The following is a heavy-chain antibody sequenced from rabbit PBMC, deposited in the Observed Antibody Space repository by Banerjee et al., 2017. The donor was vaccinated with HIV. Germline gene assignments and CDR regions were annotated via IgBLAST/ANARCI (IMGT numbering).Heavy chain of an antibody. Sequence: QEQLEESGGDLVKPEGSLTLTCTASGFSFSEYGVTWVRQAPGKGLEWIGYIDPTFGGTWYASWVNGRFTISKTSSTTVTLQMTNLTGADTATYFCARGGNYAGYGSYLWGPGTLVTVS. D-gene: IGHD7-1*01. V-gene: IGHV1S45*01. CDR3: ARGGNYAGYGSYL. CDR1: GFSFSEYG. CDR2: IDPTFGGT. J-gene: IGHJ4*01.